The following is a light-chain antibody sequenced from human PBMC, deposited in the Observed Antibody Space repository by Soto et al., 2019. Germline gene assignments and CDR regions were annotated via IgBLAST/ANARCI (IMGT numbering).Light chain of an antibody. CDR3: RSYTSSSTHYV. J-gene: IGLJ1*01. V-gene: IGLV2-14*01. CDR2: EVS. Sequence: QSALTQPASVSGSPGQSITISCTGTSSDVGGYNYVSWYQQHPGKAPKLMIYEVSTRPSGVSNRFSGSKSGNTASLTISGLQAEDEADYYCRSYTSSSTHYVFGTGTKLTVL. CDR1: SSDVGGYNY.